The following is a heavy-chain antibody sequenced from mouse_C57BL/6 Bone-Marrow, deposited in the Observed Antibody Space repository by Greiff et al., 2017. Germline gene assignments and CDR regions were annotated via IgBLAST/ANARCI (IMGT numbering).Heavy chain of an antibody. CDR3: AREGDYYFDY. CDR1: GYTFTSYW. Sequence: QVQLQQPGAELVMPGASVKLSCKASGYTFTSYWMHWVKQRPGQGLEWIGEIDPSDSYTNSNQKFKGKSTLTVDKSSSTAYMQLSSLTSEDSAVYYCAREGDYYFDYWGKGTTLTVSS. V-gene: IGHV1-69*01. CDR2: IDPSDSYT. J-gene: IGHJ2*01.